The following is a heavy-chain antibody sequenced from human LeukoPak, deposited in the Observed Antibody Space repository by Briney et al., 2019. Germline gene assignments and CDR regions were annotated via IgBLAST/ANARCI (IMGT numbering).Heavy chain of an antibody. CDR1: GGTFSSYA. V-gene: IGHV1-24*01. CDR2: FDPEDGET. Sequence: EASVKVSCKASGGTFSSYAISWVRQAPGKGLEWMGGFDPEDGETIYAQKFQGRVTMTEDTSTDTAYMELSSLRSEDTAVYYCATWFAYNRGREGDYWGQGTLVTVSS. D-gene: IGHD1-26*01. J-gene: IGHJ4*02. CDR3: ATWFAYNRGREGDY.